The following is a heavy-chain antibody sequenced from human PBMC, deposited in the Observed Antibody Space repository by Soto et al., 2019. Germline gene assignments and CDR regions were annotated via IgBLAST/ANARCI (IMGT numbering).Heavy chain of an antibody. CDR2: IYYSGST. CDR3: ARVGSSSDFDY. CDR1: GGSISSYY. Sequence: SETLSLTCTVSGGSISSYYWSWIRQPPGKGLEWIGYIYYSGSTNYNPSLKSRVTISVDTSKNQFSLKLSSVTAADTAVYYCARVGSSSDFDYWGQGTLVTVSS. J-gene: IGHJ4*02. D-gene: IGHD6-6*01. V-gene: IGHV4-59*01.